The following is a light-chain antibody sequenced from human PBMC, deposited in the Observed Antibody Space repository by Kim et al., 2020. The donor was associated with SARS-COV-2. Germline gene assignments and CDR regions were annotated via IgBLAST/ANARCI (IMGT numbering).Light chain of an antibody. CDR2: STN. CDR1: SGSVSTSYY. V-gene: IGLV8-61*01. Sequence: QTVVTQEPSFSVSPGGTVTLTCGLSSGSVSTSYYPSWYQQTPGQAPRTLIYSTNTRSSGVPDRFSGSILGNKAALTITGAQADDESDYHCVLYMGSGIRVFGGGTQLTVL. J-gene: IGLJ3*02. CDR3: VLYMGSGIRV.